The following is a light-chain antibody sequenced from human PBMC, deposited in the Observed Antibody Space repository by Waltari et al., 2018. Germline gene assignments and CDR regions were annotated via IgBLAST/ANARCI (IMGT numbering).Light chain of an antibody. V-gene: IGLV1-47*01. Sequence: QSLLTQPPSASGTPGQTVIISCLGRTSNIGGGNFVYWYQQDAGAAPKLLISRYNKRPSGVPDRFSGSKSDNSASLAISGLRSEDEADYYCASWDDSLSGYVFGAGTKVTVL. CDR1: TSNIGGGNF. J-gene: IGLJ1*01. CDR3: ASWDDSLSGYV. CDR2: RYN.